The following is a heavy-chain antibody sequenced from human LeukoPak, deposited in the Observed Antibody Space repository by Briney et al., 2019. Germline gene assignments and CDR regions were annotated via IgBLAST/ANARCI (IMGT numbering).Heavy chain of an antibody. CDR2: IKQDGSDK. Sequence: PGGSLRLSCAASGFTFTFYWMSWVRQAPGKGLEWVANIKQDGSDKYYVGSVKGRFTISRDNSKNSLYLQMNSLRAEDTAFYFCARHSNKYDFDSSGHYRSFDYWSQGTLVSVSS. D-gene: IGHD3-22*01. CDR1: GFTFTFYW. V-gene: IGHV3-7*01. J-gene: IGHJ4*02. CDR3: ARHSNKYDFDSSGHYRSFDY.